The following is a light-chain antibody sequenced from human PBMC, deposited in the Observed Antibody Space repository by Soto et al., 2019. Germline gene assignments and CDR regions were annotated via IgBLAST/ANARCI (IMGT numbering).Light chain of an antibody. CDR1: SSNIGAGYD. Sequence: QAVVTQPPSVSGAPGQRVTISCTGSSSNIGAGYDVHWYQQLPGTAPKLLIYGNSNRPSGVPDRFSGSKSGTSASLAITGLQAEDDADYYCQSSDSSLSGYVVFGGGTKLTVL. CDR3: QSSDSSLSGYVV. CDR2: GNS. J-gene: IGLJ2*01. V-gene: IGLV1-40*01.